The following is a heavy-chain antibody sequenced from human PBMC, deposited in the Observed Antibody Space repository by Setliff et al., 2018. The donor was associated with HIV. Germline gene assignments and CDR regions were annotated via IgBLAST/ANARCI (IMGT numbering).Heavy chain of an antibody. Sequence: PSETLSLTCTVSTDSFSNRGFYWGWVRQPPGRGLEWIGSVYYSGSTYYNPSLKSRVTISVDTSKNQLSLKLTSMTAADTAVYYCATCRHRPSNWFDPWGQGTVVTVSS. CDR3: ATCRHRPSNWFDP. V-gene: IGHV4-39*01. CDR1: TDSFSNRGFY. J-gene: IGHJ5*02. CDR2: VYYSGST.